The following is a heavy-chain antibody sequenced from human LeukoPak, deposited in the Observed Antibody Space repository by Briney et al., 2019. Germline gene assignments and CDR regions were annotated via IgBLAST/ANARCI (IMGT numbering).Heavy chain of an antibody. D-gene: IGHD3-10*01. CDR3: ARGRGGRGRQPENCY. V-gene: IGHV1-2*02. CDR2: INPNSGGT. Sequence: ASVKVSCKASGYTFTGYYMHWVRQAPGQGLEWMGWINPNSGGTNYAQKFQGRVTMTRDTSISTAYMELSRLGSDDTAVYYWARGRGGRGRQPENCYWGQGTLVTVSS. CDR1: GYTFTGYY. J-gene: IGHJ4*02.